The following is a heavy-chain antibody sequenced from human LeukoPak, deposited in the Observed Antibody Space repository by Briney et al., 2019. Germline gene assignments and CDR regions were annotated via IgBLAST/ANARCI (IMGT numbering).Heavy chain of an antibody. Sequence: EASVKVSCKASGYTFTGYYIHWVRQAPGQGLEWVGWINPNSGATNYAQEFQGRVTMTRDTSISTAYMELSRLRSDDTAVYYCARDRRRFIESWGQGTLVTVSS. J-gene: IGHJ4*02. V-gene: IGHV1-2*02. CDR2: INPNSGAT. CDR1: GYTFTGYY. CDR3: ARDRRRFIES.